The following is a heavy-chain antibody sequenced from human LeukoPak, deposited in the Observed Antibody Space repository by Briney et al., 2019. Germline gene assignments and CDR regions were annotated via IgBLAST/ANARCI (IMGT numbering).Heavy chain of an antibody. CDR3: ASALSGIAVAGSFDP. CDR2: IIPILGIA. Sequence: GASVTVSCKASGGTFISYAISWVRQAPGQGLEGMGGIIPILGIANYAQKFQGRVTITADKSTSTAYMELSSLRSEDTAVYYCASALSGIAVAGSFDPWGQGTLVTVSS. D-gene: IGHD6-19*01. V-gene: IGHV1-69*10. CDR1: GGTFISYA. J-gene: IGHJ5*02.